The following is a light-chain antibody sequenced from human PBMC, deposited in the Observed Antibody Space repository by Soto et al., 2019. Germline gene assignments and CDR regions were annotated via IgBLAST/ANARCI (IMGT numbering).Light chain of an antibody. V-gene: IGLV2-14*01. CDR1: TSDIGNYNY. J-gene: IGLJ1*01. CDR3: STYTGSNTPYV. CDR2: QVS. Sequence: QSALTQPASVSGSPGQSISISCTGATSDIGNYNYFSWYQQHPGKAPKLIIYQVSNRPSGVPNRFSGSKSGNTASLTSSWLQADDESDYYCSTYTGSNTPYVFGTGTKATVL.